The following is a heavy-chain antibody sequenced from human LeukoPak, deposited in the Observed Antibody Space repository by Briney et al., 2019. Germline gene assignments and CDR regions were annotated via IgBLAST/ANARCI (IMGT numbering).Heavy chain of an antibody. CDR2: IKSKTDGGTT. CDR1: GFTFSNAW. Sequence: PGGSLRLSCAASGFTFSNAWMSWVRQAPGKGLEWVGRIKSKTDGGTTDYAAPVKGRFTISRDDSKNTLHLQMNSLKTEDTAVYYCTTGDCSGGSCYWGIDAFDIWGQGTMVTVSS. J-gene: IGHJ3*02. CDR3: TTGDCSGGSCYWGIDAFDI. D-gene: IGHD2-15*01. V-gene: IGHV3-15*01.